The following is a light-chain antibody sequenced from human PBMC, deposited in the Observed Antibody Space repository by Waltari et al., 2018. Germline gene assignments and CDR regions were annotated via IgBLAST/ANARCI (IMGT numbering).Light chain of an antibody. J-gene: IGLJ2*01. V-gene: IGLV3-21*02. CDR2: DDS. Sequence: SYVLTQPPSVSVAPGQTANIACEGNNVGSKNVHWYQQPPGQAPGLVVYDDSARPSGIPDRFSGSNSGNTATLTISRVEAGDEADYFCQVWDNSNNHQVFGRGTKLTVL. CDR3: QVWDNSNNHQV. CDR1: NVGSKN.